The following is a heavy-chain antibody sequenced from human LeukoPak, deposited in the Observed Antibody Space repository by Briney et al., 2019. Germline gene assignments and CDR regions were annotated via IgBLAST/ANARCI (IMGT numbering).Heavy chain of an antibody. V-gene: IGHV3-15*01. Sequence: GGSLRLSCAASGFTFTTYAMSWVRQAPGKGLEWVARVKSRSAGETTDYAAPVKGRFTISRDDSKNTLYLQMNSLKTEDTAVYYCTLIQGWGSGSYYRDFWGQGTLVTVSS. D-gene: IGHD3-10*01. CDR3: TLIQGWGSGSYYRDF. J-gene: IGHJ4*02. CDR1: GFTFTTYA. CDR2: VKSRSAGETT.